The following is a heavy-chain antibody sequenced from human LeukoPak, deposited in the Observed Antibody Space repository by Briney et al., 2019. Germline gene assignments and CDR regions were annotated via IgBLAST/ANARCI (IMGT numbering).Heavy chain of an antibody. Sequence: SQTLSLTCAISGDSVSSNSVTWNWIRQSPSRGLEWLGRTYYRSTWYNDYAVSVRGRITVNPDTSKNQFSLHLNSVTPEDTAVYYCAREMRERPYYYDSSGYPFDYWGQGTLVTVSS. CDR3: AREMRERPYYYDSSGYPFDY. J-gene: IGHJ4*02. D-gene: IGHD3-22*01. CDR2: TYYRSTWYN. CDR1: GDSVSSNSVT. V-gene: IGHV6-1*01.